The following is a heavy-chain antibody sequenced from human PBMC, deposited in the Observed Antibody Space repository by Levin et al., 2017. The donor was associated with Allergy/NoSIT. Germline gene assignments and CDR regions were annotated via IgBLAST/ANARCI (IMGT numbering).Heavy chain of an antibody. V-gene: IGHV3-23*01. CDR2: GRKTGATT. CDR1: GFTFSNYA. D-gene: IGHD2-15*01. J-gene: IGHJ6*02. Sequence: PGGSLRLSCAASGFTFSNYAMSWVRQAPGKGLVWVSSGRKTGATTYYADAGKGRFTISRDNSKNTLYLQMNSLRAEDTAVYYCAKCHTMVVVVPARYGMDVWGQGTAVTVSS. CDR3: AKCHTMVVVVPARYGMDV.